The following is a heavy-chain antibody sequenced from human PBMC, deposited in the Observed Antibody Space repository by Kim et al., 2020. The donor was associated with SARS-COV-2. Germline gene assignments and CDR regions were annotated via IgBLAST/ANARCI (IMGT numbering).Heavy chain of an antibody. Sequence: SETLSLTCTVSGGSINTYYWSWIRQPPGKGLEWIGYIYKGGFINYNPSLQSRVTISGDTSKNQFSLKLSSVTAADTAVYYCARGYTYDLSYYFDYWGQGT. D-gene: IGHD5-18*01. V-gene: IGHV4-59*01. CDR2: IYKGGFI. CDR3: ARGYTYDLSYYFDY. CDR1: GGSINTYY. J-gene: IGHJ4*02.